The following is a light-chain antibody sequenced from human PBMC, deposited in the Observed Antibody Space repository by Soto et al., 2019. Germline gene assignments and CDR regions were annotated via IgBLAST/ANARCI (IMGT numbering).Light chain of an antibody. V-gene: IGLV2-14*03. CDR1: SSDVGGSNF. Sequence: QSVLTQPASVSDSPGQSITISCTGTSSDVGGSNFVSWYQQHPGKPPKLIIYDVANRPSGVSNRFSGSKSGSTASLIISRLQTEDEADYYCSSFTSRFTFNYIFGTGTKVTVL. J-gene: IGLJ1*01. CDR2: DVA. CDR3: SSFTSRFTFNYI.